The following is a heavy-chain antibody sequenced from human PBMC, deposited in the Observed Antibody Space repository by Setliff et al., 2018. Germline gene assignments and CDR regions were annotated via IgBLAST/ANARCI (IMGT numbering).Heavy chain of an antibody. CDR1: GYTFTSYY. V-gene: IGHV1-46*01. J-gene: IGHJ6*03. D-gene: IGHD2-15*01. CDR2: INPSGGST. CDR3: ARVGCSGGSCYGRSYYYMDV. Sequence: ASVKVSCKASGYTFTSYYMHWVRQAPGQGLEWMGIINPSGGSTSYAQKFQGRVTMTRDTSTSTVYMELSSLRAEDTALYYCARVGCSGGSCYGRSYYYMDVWGKGTTVTVSS.